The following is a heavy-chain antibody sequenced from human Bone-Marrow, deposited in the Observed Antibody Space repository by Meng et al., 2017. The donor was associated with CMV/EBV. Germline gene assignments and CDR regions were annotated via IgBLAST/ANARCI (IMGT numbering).Heavy chain of an antibody. CDR2: ISGSGGST. Sequence: GESLKISCAASGFTFSSYAMSWVRQAPGKGLEWVSAISGSGGSTYYADSVKGRFTIFRDNSKNTLYLQMNSLRAEDTAVYYCAKLVVRTGDYWGQGTLVTVSS. V-gene: IGHV3-23*01. J-gene: IGHJ4*02. CDR3: AKLVVRTGDY. CDR1: GFTFSSYA. D-gene: IGHD4-23*01.